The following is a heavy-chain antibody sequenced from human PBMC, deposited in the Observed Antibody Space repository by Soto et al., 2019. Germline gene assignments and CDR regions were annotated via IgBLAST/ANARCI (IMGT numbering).Heavy chain of an antibody. V-gene: IGHV1-3*01. D-gene: IGHD6-13*01. CDR2: INAGNGNT. J-gene: IGHJ4*02. CDR1: GYTFTSYA. CDR3: ARIIAAAGTTIEGSFDY. Sequence: GASVKVSCKASGYTFTSYAMHWVRQAPGQRLEWMGWINAGNGNTKYSQKFQGRVTITRDTSASTAYMELSSLRSEDTAVYYCARIIAAAGTTIEGSFDYWGQGTLVTVSS.